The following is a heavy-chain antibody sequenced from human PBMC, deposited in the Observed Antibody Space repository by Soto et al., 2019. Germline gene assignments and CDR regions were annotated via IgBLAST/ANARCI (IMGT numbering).Heavy chain of an antibody. D-gene: IGHD3-10*01. CDR1: GGSISSSSYY. J-gene: IGHJ6*02. CDR2: IYYSGST. Sequence: SETLSLTCTVSGGSISSSSYYWGWIRQPPGKGLEWIGSIYYSGSTYYNPSLKSRVTISVDTSKNQFSLKLSSVTAADTAVYYCARRPYGSRSNYYGMDVWGQGNTVTVSS. CDR3: ARRPYGSRSNYYGMDV. V-gene: IGHV4-39*01.